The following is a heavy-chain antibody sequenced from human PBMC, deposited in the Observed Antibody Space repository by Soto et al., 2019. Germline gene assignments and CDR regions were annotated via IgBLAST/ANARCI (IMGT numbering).Heavy chain of an antibody. D-gene: IGHD5-18*01. CDR3: AADTPTFGQGEFEY. CDR1: GYSFAGYW. CDR2: IDPSDSQT. J-gene: IGHJ4*02. Sequence: GESLKISCKGSGYSFAGYWITWVRQKPGKGLEWMGRIDPSDSQTYYSPSFRGHVTISATKSITTVYLQVNSLNTEDTAVYYCAADTPTFGQGEFEYWGQGTQVTVSS. V-gene: IGHV5-10-1*01.